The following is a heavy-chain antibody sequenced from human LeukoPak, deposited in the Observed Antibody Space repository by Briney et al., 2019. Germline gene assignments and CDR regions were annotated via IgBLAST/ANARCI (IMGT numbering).Heavy chain of an antibody. CDR2: IKQDGSEK. V-gene: IGHV3-7*03. CDR1: GFTFSSYW. J-gene: IGHJ4*02. D-gene: IGHD2-2*01. Sequence: GGSLRLSCAASGFTFSSYWMSWVRQAPGKGLEWVANIKQDGSEKYYVDSVKGRFTISRDNAKNSLYLQMNSLRAEDTAVYYCARGKKYQLLMTFDNWGQGTLVTVSS. CDR3: ARGKKYQLLMTFDN.